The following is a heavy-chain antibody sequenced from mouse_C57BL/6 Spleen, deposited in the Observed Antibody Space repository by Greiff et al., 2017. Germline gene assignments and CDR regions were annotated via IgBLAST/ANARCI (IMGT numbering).Heavy chain of an antibody. J-gene: IGHJ3*01. CDR2: ISDGGSYT. Sequence: DVQLVESGGGLVKPGGSLKLSCAASGFTFSSYAMSWVRQTPEKRLEWVATISDGGSYTYYPDNVKGRFTISRDNAKNNLYLQMSHLKSEDTAMYYCARDYYGSTGFAYWGQGTLVTVSA. D-gene: IGHD1-1*01. CDR3: ARDYYGSTGFAY. CDR1: GFTFSSYA. V-gene: IGHV5-4*01.